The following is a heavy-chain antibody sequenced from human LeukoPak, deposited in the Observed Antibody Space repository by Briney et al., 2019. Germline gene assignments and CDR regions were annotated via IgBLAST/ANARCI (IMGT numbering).Heavy chain of an antibody. Sequence: GGSLRLSCGAYGFTFNAYTMHWVRQVPGKGLEWVSSMSSSRDYVFYADSVKGRFTIFRDNANQSLDLEMSSLRGEDTAIYYCARGLVGTAFDYWGRGTLVTVSS. CDR1: GFTFNAYT. V-gene: IGHV3-21*01. J-gene: IGHJ4*02. CDR2: MSSSRDYV. D-gene: IGHD1-26*01. CDR3: ARGLVGTAFDY.